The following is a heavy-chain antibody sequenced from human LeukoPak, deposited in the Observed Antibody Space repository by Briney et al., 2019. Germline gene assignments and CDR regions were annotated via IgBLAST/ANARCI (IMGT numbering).Heavy chain of an antibody. J-gene: IGHJ6*03. V-gene: IGHV1-69*05. CDR1: GGTFSSYA. D-gene: IGHD4-11*01. CDR3: ARGDYPPYYYYYYMDV. Sequence: SVKVSCKASGGTFSSYAISWVRQAPGQGLEWMGGIIPIFGTANYAQKFQGRVTITTDESTSTAYMELSSLRSEDTAVYYCARGDYPPYYYYYYMDVWGKGTTVTVSS. CDR2: IIPIFGTA.